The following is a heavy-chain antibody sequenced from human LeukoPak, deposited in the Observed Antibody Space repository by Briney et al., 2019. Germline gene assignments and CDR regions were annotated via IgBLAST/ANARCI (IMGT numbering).Heavy chain of an antibody. J-gene: IGHJ6*03. D-gene: IGHD2-2*02. CDR3: ARGHIVVVPAAIRTNYYYYMDV. Sequence: ASVKVSCKASGYTFTSYGISWVRQAPGQGLEGLGWISASNGKTNYAQKLQGRVTMTTDTSTSTAYMELRSLRSDDTAVYYCARGHIVVVPAAIRTNYYYYMDVWGKGTTVTVSS. V-gene: IGHV1-18*01. CDR2: ISASNGKT. CDR1: GYTFTSYG.